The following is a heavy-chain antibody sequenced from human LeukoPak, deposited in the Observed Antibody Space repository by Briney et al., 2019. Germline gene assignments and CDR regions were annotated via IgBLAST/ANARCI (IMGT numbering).Heavy chain of an antibody. CDR1: GGTFSSYA. J-gene: IGHJ3*02. CDR3: TRDRAPEFRAFDI. Sequence: SVKVSCKASGGTFSSYAISWVRQAPGQGFEWMGRIIPILGIASYAQTFQGRVTLTADKSTSTAYMELSSLRSEDPAVYYCTRDRAPEFRAFDIWGQGTMVTVSS. CDR2: IIPILGIA. V-gene: IGHV1-69*04. D-gene: IGHD3-10*01.